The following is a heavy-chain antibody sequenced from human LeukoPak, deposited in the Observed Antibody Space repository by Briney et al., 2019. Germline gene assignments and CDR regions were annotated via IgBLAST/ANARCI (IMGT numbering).Heavy chain of an antibody. D-gene: IGHD3-10*01. CDR2: ISAYNGNT. Sequence: EASVKVSCKASGYTFTSYGISWVRQAPGQGREWMGWISAYNGNTNYAQKLQGRVTMTTDTSTSTAYMELRSLRSDDTAVYYCARAPYYYGDFDYWGQGTLVTVSS. CDR1: GYTFTSYG. V-gene: IGHV1-18*01. J-gene: IGHJ4*02. CDR3: ARAPYYYGDFDY.